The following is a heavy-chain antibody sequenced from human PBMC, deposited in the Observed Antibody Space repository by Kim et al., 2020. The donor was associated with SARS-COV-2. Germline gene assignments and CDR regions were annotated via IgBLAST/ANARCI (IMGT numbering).Heavy chain of an antibody. V-gene: IGHV4-4*02. CDR3: ARCTVDSSSFWLDP. Sequence: SETLSLTCAVSGDSISSSHWWSWVRQPPGKGLEWIGEIDQSGSTNYNPSLKSRVTISVDKSKSQFSLKMSSVTAADTAVYYCARCTVDSSSFWLDPWGQGTQVTVSS. J-gene: IGHJ5*02. D-gene: IGHD6-6*01. CDR2: IDQSGST. CDR1: GDSISSSHW.